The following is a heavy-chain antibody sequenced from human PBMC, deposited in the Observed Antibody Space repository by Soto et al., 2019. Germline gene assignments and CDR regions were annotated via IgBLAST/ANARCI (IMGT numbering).Heavy chain of an antibody. D-gene: IGHD5-18*01. CDR2: IIPILALA. J-gene: IGHJ3*02. Sequence: QVQLVQSGAEMKKPGSSVKVSCKASGGTFRSSTLTWVRQAPGQGLEWMGKIIPILALASYAQKVQGRVTKTADKSTSTAYMEWSSRRSEDTAVYYCATVPYGYGDNDAFDTWGQGTMVTVSS. CDR1: GGTFRSST. CDR3: ATVPYGYGDNDAFDT. V-gene: IGHV1-69*02.